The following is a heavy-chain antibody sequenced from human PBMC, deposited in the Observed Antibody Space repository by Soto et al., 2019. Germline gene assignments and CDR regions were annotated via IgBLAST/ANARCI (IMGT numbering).Heavy chain of an antibody. CDR3: TAHAGLRYFAWNDAGYGFDI. V-gene: IGHV1-58*01. CDR1: GLTFSSST. J-gene: IGHJ3*02. D-gene: IGHD3-9*01. Sequence: VKVYCKTSGLTFSSSTLQWVRLPRGQRLEWIGWIAAGSGDTNYAEKVHERVSITRDMSTSTVYMELSNLRSEDTAIYYDTAHAGLRYFAWNDAGYGFDIWG. CDR2: IAAGSGDT.